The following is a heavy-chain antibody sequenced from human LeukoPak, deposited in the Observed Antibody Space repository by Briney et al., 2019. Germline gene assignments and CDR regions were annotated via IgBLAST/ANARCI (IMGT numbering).Heavy chain of an antibody. CDR2: TSWNSGNM. Sequence: PGGSLRLSCAASGFSLDDYAMHWVRQAPGKGLEWVSGTSWNSGNMYYADSVRGRVAISRDNAKNSLYLQMYSLRPEDTALYYCVKASYYDILTGYLGNWGQGTLVTVSS. J-gene: IGHJ4*02. CDR3: VKASYYDILTGYLGN. D-gene: IGHD3-9*01. CDR1: GFSLDDYA. V-gene: IGHV3-9*01.